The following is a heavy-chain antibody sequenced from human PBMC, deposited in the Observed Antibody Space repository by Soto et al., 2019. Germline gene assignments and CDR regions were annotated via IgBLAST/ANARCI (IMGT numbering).Heavy chain of an antibody. CDR3: ARVKRITMVRGVIIRSGYFDY. CDR1: GGSFSGYY. J-gene: IGHJ4*02. D-gene: IGHD3-10*01. V-gene: IGHV4-34*01. Sequence: SETLSLTCAVYGGSFSGYYWSWIRQPPGKGLEWIGEINHSGSTNYNPSLKSRVTISVDTSKNQFSLKLSSVTAADTAVYYCARVKRITMVRGVIIRSGYFDYWGQGTLVTVSS. CDR2: INHSGST.